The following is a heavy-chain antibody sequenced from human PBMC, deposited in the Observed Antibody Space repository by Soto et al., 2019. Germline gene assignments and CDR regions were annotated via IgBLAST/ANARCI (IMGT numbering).Heavy chain of an antibody. D-gene: IGHD4-17*01. J-gene: IGHJ2*01. CDR3: ARGGNGDNVGYWYFDL. Sequence: QVQLVQSGAEVKKPGASVEVSCKASGYTFTTYYIHWVRHAPGQGLEWMGVINPGGVSTKYAQKFQDRVTMTSDTSKSTVYMDISSLRSEDTAVYFCARGGNGDNVGYWYFDLWGRGTLVTVSP. CDR2: INPGGVST. V-gene: IGHV1-46*01. CDR1: GYTFTTYY.